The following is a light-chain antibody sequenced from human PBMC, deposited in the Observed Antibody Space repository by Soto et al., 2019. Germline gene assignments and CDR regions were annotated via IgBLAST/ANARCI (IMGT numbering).Light chain of an antibody. V-gene: IGKV1-5*03. J-gene: IGKJ2*01. Sequence: DIQMTQSPSTLSASVGDRVTITCRASQSIDTWLAWYQQKPGKAPKLLIYRASTLETGVPSRFSGSGFGTEFTLTISSLQPDDFATYGCQQYDSDSPTFGQGTKIEIK. CDR2: RAS. CDR3: QQYDSDSPT. CDR1: QSIDTW.